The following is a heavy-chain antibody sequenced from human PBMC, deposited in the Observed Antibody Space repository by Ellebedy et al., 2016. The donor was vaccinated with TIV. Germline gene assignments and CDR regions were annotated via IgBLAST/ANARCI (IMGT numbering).Heavy chain of an antibody. CDR2: INNNDGNT. J-gene: IGHJ3*02. CDR1: GFTFSDYW. CDR3: VKDRGDIIRDFDI. Sequence: GESLKISCAASGFTFSDYWMHWVRQAPGKGLEYVSAINNNDGNTYYADSVKGRFTISRDSSKNTLYLQMSSLRPEDTAMYYCVKDRGDIIRDFDIWGQGTMVTVSS. D-gene: IGHD2-21*02. V-gene: IGHV3-64D*06.